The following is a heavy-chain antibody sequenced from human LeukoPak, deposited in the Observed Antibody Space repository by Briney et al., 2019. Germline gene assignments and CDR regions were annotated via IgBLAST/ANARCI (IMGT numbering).Heavy chain of an antibody. V-gene: IGHV4-34*01. CDR3: ARGVGATVYYYYYMDV. Sequence: SETLSLTCAVYGGSFSGYYWSWIRQPPGKGLEWIGEINHSGSTNYNPSLKSRVTISVDTSKNQFSLKLSSVTAADTAVYYCARGVGATVYYYYYMDVWGKGTTVTISS. CDR1: GGSFSGYY. J-gene: IGHJ6*03. D-gene: IGHD1-26*01. CDR2: INHSGST.